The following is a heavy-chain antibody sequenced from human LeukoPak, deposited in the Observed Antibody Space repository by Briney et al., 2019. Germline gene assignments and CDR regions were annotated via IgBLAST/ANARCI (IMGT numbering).Heavy chain of an antibody. CDR3: AREMGVVPTAIPTVDS. V-gene: IGHV1-2*02. D-gene: IGHD2-2*02. J-gene: IGHJ4*02. CDR1: GYTFTGHF. Sequence: GASVKVSCTASGYTFTGHFMHWVRQAPGPGLEWMGWIEPKSGGTHYGHKFQGRVTMTRDTSMSTAYMELSRLKADDTAAYYCAREMGVVPTAIPTVDSWGQGTLVTVSS. CDR2: IEPKSGGT.